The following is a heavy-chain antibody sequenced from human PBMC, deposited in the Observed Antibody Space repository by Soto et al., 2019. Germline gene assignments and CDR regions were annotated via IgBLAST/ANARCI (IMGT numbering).Heavy chain of an antibody. CDR3: ARERGGLSGADV. D-gene: IGHD1-26*01. CDR2: ISTGGSSI. V-gene: IGHV3-48*03. J-gene: IGHJ6*02. CDR1: GFTLSNYE. Sequence: GSLSLSCAGSGFTLSNYEMNWVRQAPGKGLEWVSYISTGGSSIYYADSVKGRFTIARDNGKNSVYLQMSSLRAEDTATYYCARERGGLSGADVWGQGTTVTVSS.